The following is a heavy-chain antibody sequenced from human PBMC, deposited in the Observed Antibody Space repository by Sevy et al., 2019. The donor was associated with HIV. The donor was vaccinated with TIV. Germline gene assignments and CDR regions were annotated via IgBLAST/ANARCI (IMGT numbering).Heavy chain of an antibody. D-gene: IGHD2-2*02. V-gene: IGHV3-21*01. CDR1: GFTFSSYS. Sequence: GGSLRLSCAASGFTFSSYSMNWVRQAPGKGLEWVSSISSSSSYIYYADSVKGRFTISRDNAKNSLYLQMNSLRAEDTAVYYCARDPIDCCSTSCYIGWFDPWGQGTLVTVSS. CDR3: ARDPIDCCSTSCYIGWFDP. J-gene: IGHJ5*02. CDR2: ISSSSSYI.